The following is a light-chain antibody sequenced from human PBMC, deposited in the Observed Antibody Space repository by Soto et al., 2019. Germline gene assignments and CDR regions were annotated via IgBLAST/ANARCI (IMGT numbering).Light chain of an antibody. V-gene: IGKV2-28*01. Sequence: DVVMTQTPLSLSVAPGQPASISCKSSQSLLHITGETFLFWYLQKPGQSPQLLIYLGSNLASGVPDRFSGSGSGTEFTLKISRVEAEDVGVYSCMQALQTRTFGQGTKVEIK. CDR2: LGS. CDR3: MQALQTRT. J-gene: IGKJ1*01. CDR1: QSLLHITGETF.